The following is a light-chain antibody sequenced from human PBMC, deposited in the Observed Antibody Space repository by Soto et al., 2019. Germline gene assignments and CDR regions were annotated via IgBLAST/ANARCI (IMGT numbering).Light chain of an antibody. CDR2: DVS. CDR1: SSDVGGYNY. Sequence: QSALTQPRSVSGSPGQSVTISCTGTSSDVGGYNYVSWYQQHPGKAPTLMIYDVSKRPSGVPDRFSGSKSGNTASLTISGLQAKDEADYYCCSYAGSYTVVFGGGTKLTVL. V-gene: IGLV2-11*01. CDR3: CSYAGSYTVV. J-gene: IGLJ2*01.